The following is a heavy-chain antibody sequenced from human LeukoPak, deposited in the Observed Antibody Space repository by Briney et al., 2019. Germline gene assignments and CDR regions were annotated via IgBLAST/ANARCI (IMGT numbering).Heavy chain of an antibody. D-gene: IGHD3-10*01. CDR2: INPNSSGT. CDR1: GYTFTGYY. V-gene: IGHV1-2*02. J-gene: IGHJ4*02. Sequence: EASVKVSCKASGYTFTGYYMHWVRQAPGQGLEWMGWINPNSSGTNYAQKFQGRVTMTRDTSISTAYMELSRLRSDDTAVYYCARVGFGESLFDYWGQGTLVTVSS. CDR3: ARVGFGESLFDY.